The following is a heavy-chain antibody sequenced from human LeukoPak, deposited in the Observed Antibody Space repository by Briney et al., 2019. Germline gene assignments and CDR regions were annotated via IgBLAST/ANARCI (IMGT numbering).Heavy chain of an antibody. V-gene: IGHV3-21*01. J-gene: IGHJ4*02. Sequence: TGGSLRLSCETSGFTFRTYAMNWVRQAPGKGLEWVSSMGGSGTSIYYADSVKGRFTISRDNAKNSLYLQMNSLRVDDTAVYYCAREEPGDLGQAFHYWAREPWSPSPQ. CDR1: GFTFRTYA. CDR2: MGGSGTSI. D-gene: IGHD7-27*01. CDR3: AREEPGDLGQAFHY.